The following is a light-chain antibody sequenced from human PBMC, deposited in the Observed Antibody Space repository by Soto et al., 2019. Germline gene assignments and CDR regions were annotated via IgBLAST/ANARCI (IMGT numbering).Light chain of an antibody. CDR1: QSVSSY. Sequence: EIVLTQSPATLSLSPGEGATLSCRASQSVSSYLAWYQQKPGQAPRLLINDASNRATGIPSRFSGSGSGTEFTLTISSLSPEDFAVYYYQQRRNWPTPRPSDHGTNVDI. J-gene: IGKJ1*01. CDR3: QQRRNWPTPRP. V-gene: IGKV3-11*01. CDR2: DAS.